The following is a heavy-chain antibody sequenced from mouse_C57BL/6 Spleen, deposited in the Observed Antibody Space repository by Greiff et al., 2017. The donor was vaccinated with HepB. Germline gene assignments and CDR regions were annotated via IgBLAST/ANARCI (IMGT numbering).Heavy chain of an antibody. J-gene: IGHJ2*01. Sequence: EVQRVESGGGLVKPGGSLKLSCAASGFTFSDYGMHWVRQAPEKGLEWVAYISSGSSTIYYADTVKGRFTISRDNAKNTLFLQMTSLRSEDTAIYYCARPFYYGSSFFDYWGQGTTLTVSS. D-gene: IGHD1-1*01. CDR2: ISSGSSTI. V-gene: IGHV5-17*01. CDR3: ARPFYYGSSFFDY. CDR1: GFTFSDYG.